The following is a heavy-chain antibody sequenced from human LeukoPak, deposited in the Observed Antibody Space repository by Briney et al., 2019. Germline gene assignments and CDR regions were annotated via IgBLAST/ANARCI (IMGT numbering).Heavy chain of an antibody. CDR3: TRVEETATTAAIIRKYSYYYYYMDV. J-gene: IGHJ6*03. V-gene: IGHV3-7*01. CDR1: GFTFSTYR. Sequence: GGSLRLSCAASGFTFSTYRMSWVRQAPGKGLEWVANIKEDGSETNHVDSVKGRFTISRDNAKNSLYLQMSSLRAEDTAVYYCTRVEETATTAAIIRKYSYYYYYMDVWGKGNTVTVSS. D-gene: IGHD4-11*01. CDR2: IKEDGSET.